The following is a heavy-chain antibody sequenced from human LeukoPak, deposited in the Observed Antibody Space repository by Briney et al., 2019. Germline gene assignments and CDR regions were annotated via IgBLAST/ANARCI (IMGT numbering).Heavy chain of an antibody. CDR3: ARGYLDY. CDR2: IYSGGST. CDR1: GFTFDSYS. D-gene: IGHD2-2*01. V-gene: IGHV3-66*02. Sequence: GGSLRLSCAASGFTFDSYSMSWVRQAPGKGLEWVSVIYSGGSTYYADSVKGRFTISRDISKNTLYLQMNSLRAEDTALYYCARGYLDYWGQGTLVTVSS. J-gene: IGHJ4*02.